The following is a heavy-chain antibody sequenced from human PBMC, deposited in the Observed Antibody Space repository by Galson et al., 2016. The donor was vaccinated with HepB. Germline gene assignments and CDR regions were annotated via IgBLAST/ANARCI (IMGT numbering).Heavy chain of an antibody. CDR2: VWFDGYTK. J-gene: IGHJ3*01. CDR1: GFTFSLYG. V-gene: IGHV3-33*01. CDR3: ARDLGVRGYGREPRDAYDL. D-gene: IGHD3-10*01. Sequence: SLRLSCAASGFTFSLYGIQWVRQAPGKGLEWVAVVWFDGYTKFYADSVRGRFTVSRGSSRDTVDLQMNNLRAEDTAMYFCARDLGVRGYGREPRDAYDLWGQGTMVSVSS.